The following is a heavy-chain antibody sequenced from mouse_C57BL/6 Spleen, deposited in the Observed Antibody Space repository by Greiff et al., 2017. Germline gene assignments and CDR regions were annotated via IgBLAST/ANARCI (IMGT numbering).Heavy chain of an antibody. CDR2: ISSGSSTI. CDR1: GFTFSDYG. CDR3: ARLYYGYDEGDYYAMDY. V-gene: IGHV5-17*01. D-gene: IGHD2-2*01. J-gene: IGHJ4*01. Sequence: EVKMVESGGGLVKPGGSLKLSCAASGFTFSDYGMHWVRQAPEKGLEWVAYISSGSSTIYYADTVKGRFTISRDNAKNTLFLQMTSLRSEDTAMYYCARLYYGYDEGDYYAMDYWGQGTSVTVSS.